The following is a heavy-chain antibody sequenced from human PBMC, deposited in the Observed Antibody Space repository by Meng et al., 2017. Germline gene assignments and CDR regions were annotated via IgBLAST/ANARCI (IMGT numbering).Heavy chain of an antibody. CDR3: ARGKGDYYGSGSPYRGYFDY. V-gene: IGHV3-64*01. J-gene: IGHJ4*02. Sequence: GESLMISCAASGFTFSSYAMHWVRQAPGKGLEYVSAISSNGGSTYYANSVKGRFTISRDNSKNTLYLQMGSLRAADMAVYYCARGKGDYYGSGSPYRGYFDYWGQGTLVTVSS. CDR2: ISSNGGST. D-gene: IGHD3-10*01. CDR1: GFTFSSYA.